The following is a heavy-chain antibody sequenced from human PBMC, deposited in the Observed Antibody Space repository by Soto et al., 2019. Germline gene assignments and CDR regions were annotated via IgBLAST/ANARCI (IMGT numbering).Heavy chain of an antibody. CDR2: ISAYNGNT. Sequence: ASVKVSCKASGYTFTSYGISWVRQAPGQGLEWMGWISAYNGNTNYAQKLQGRVTMTTDTSTSTAYMELRSLRSDDTAVYYCAREGYSYGYTYYFDYWGQGTLVTVS. CDR3: AREGYSYGYTYYFDY. D-gene: IGHD5-18*01. J-gene: IGHJ4*02. V-gene: IGHV1-18*01. CDR1: GYTFTSYG.